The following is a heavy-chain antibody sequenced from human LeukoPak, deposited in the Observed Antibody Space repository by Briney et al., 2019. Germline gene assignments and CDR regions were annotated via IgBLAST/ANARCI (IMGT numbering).Heavy chain of an antibody. CDR3: ARSSGWWSLDY. V-gene: IGHV3-23*01. J-gene: IGHJ4*02. D-gene: IGHD6-19*01. Sequence: YPDSLKGRFTISRDNSKNTLFLQMNSLRAEDTAVYYCARSSGWWSLDYWGQGTVVTVS.